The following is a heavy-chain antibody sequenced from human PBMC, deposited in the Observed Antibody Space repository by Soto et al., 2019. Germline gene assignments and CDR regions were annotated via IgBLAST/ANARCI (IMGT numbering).Heavy chain of an antibody. Sequence: GESLKISCEASGYFFTHFWIGWVRQMPGKGLEWMGRIDPSDSSTSYNPSFQGHVTISADKSISTAFLQWSSLRASDTAIYYCARHGVDYGMDVWGQGTTVTV. J-gene: IGHJ6*02. V-gene: IGHV5-10-1*01. CDR3: ARHGVDYGMDV. CDR1: GYFFTHFW. D-gene: IGHD3-16*01. CDR2: IDPSDSST.